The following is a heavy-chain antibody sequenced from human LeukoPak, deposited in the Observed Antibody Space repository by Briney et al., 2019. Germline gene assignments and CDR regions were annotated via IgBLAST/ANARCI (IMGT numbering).Heavy chain of an antibody. V-gene: IGHV3-23*01. Sequence: PGGSLRLSCAASGFTFSSYAMSWVRQAPGKGLEWVSAISGSGGSTYYADSVKGRFTISRDNSKNTLYLQMNSLRAEDTAVYYCAKEEGYCSSTSCPAFDYWGQGTLVTVSS. CDR1: GFTFSSYA. CDR2: ISGSGGST. J-gene: IGHJ4*02. D-gene: IGHD2-2*01. CDR3: AKEEGYCSSTSCPAFDY.